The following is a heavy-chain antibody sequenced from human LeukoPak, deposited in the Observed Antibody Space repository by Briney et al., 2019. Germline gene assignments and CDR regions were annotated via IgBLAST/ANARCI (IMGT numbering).Heavy chain of an antibody. Sequence: ASVKVSCKASGPTFTGYYIHWVRQAPGQGLEWMGWINPNSGGTNYAQKFQGRVTMTTDTSTSTAYMELRRLRSDDTAFYYCATNAGMPVAGSFYWGQGTLVTVSS. D-gene: IGHD6-19*01. V-gene: IGHV1-2*02. CDR1: GPTFTGYY. J-gene: IGHJ4*02. CDR3: ATNAGMPVAGSFY. CDR2: INPNSGGT.